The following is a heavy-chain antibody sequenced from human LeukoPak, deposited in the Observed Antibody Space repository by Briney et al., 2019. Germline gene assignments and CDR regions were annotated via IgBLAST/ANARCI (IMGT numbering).Heavy chain of an antibody. CDR3: ARDEDSYGRFDY. Sequence: PSETLSLTCTVSGGSISSYYWSWIRQPPGKGLEWIGYIYYSGSTNYNPSLKSRVTISVDTSKNQFSLKLSSVTAADTAVYYCARDEDSYGRFDYWGQGTLVTVSS. CDR1: GGSISSYY. J-gene: IGHJ4*02. CDR2: IYYSGST. D-gene: IGHD5-18*01. V-gene: IGHV4-59*01.